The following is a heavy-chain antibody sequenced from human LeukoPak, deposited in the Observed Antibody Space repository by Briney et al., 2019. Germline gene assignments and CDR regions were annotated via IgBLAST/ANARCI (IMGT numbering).Heavy chain of an antibody. Sequence: PSETLSLTCSVSGGSIRKYYWSWIRQPPGKGLEWIGYIYYIGTTNYNPSLKSRVTISVDTSTDQFSLKLKSVTAADTAVYYCARGWYYDSSGSIHDWFDPWGQGTLVTVSS. CDR2: IYYIGTT. CDR1: GGSIRKYY. V-gene: IGHV4-59*01. J-gene: IGHJ5*02. D-gene: IGHD3-22*01. CDR3: ARGWYYDSSGSIHDWFDP.